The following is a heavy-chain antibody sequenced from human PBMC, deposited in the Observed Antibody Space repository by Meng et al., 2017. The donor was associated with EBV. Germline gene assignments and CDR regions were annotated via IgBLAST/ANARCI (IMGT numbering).Heavy chain of an antibody. Sequence: QVQLVQSGAEVKKPGASVKVSCKASGYAFTGYYMHWVRQSPGQGLEWMGRINPNSGGTNYAQKFQGRVTMTRDTSISTAYMELSRLRSDDTAVYYCARVGIAVAGTGDYWGQGTLVTVSS. CDR2: INPNSGGT. J-gene: IGHJ4*02. CDR3: ARVGIAVAGTGDY. CDR1: GYAFTGYY. D-gene: IGHD6-19*01. V-gene: IGHV1-2*06.